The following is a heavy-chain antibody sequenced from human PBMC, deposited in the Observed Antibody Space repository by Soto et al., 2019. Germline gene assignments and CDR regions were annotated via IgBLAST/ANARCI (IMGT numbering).Heavy chain of an antibody. V-gene: IGHV3-30-3*01. CDR3: AREDGDDFQYGMDV. CDR1: GFTFSSYE. J-gene: IGHJ6*02. CDR2: ISYDGSSN. D-gene: IGHD4-17*01. Sequence: QVQVVESGGGVVQPGRSLRLSCAASGFTFSSYEMHWVRQAPGKGLEWVAVISYDGSSNYYADSVKSRFTISRDNSKNTLYLQMNSLRAEDTAVYYCAREDGDDFQYGMDVWGQGTTVTVSS.